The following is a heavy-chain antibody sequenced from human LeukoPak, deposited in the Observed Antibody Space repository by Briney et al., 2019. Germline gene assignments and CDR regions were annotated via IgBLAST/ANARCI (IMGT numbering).Heavy chain of an antibody. CDR1: GYTFTEYY. Sequence: AASVKVSCKASGYTFTEYYMHWVRQAPGQGLEWMGRFDPYNGGISYAQKFQGRVTITRDTSVSTDYMELNSLTSDDTAMYYCAGGGGSYGDVWGQGTMVAVSS. J-gene: IGHJ3*01. CDR3: AGGGGSYGDV. D-gene: IGHD1-26*01. CDR2: FDPYNGGI. V-gene: IGHV1-2*06.